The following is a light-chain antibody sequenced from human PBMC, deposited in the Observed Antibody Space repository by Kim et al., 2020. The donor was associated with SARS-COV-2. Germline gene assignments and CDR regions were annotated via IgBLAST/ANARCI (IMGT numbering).Light chain of an antibody. J-gene: IGKJ2*01. CDR3: QQYGSSHYT. V-gene: IGKV3-20*01. Sequence: EIILTQSPATLSLSPGERATLSCRVSQSIDSTYVAWYQLKPGQAPRLLIYGASTRATGIPDRFSGSGSGAEFTLTISGLEPEDFAVYFCQQYGSSHYTFGQGPSWRS. CDR2: GAS. CDR1: QSIDSTY.